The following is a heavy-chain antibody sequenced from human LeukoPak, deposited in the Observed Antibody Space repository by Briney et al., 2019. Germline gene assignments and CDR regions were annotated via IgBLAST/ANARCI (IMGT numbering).Heavy chain of an antibody. D-gene: IGHD4-17*01. CDR1: GFTCSSYS. Sequence: QSGGPLRLSCAASGFTCSSYSMNWVRKAPGKGREGVSSISSSSSYIYYADSVKGRFTISRDNAKNSLYLQMNSLRAEDTAVYYCARDLGDYGDYERGEFDPWGQGTLVTVSS. J-gene: IGHJ5*02. CDR3: ARDLGDYGDYERGEFDP. CDR2: ISSSSSYI. V-gene: IGHV3-21*01.